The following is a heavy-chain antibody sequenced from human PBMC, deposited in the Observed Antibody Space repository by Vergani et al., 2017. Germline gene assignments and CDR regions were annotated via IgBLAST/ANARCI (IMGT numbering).Heavy chain of an antibody. CDR2: ISYDGSNK. CDR3: AKDSLYSSSSY. Sequence: QVQLVESGGGVVQPGRSLRLSCAASGFTFSSYGMHWVRQAPGKGLEWVAVISYDGSNKYYAESVKGRFTISRDNSKNTLYLQMNSLRAEDTAVYYCAKDSLYSSSSYWGQGTLVTVSS. V-gene: IGHV3-30*18. J-gene: IGHJ4*02. D-gene: IGHD6-6*01. CDR1: GFTFSSYG.